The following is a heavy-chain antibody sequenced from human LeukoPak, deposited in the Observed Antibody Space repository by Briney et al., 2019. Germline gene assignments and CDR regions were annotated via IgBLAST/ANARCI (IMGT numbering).Heavy chain of an antibody. V-gene: IGHV3-30-3*01. J-gene: IGHJ4*02. D-gene: IGHD3-9*01. Sequence: GGSLRLSCAASGFTFSSYAMHWVRQAPGKGLEWVAVISYDGSNKYYADSVKGRFTISRDNSKNTLYLQMNSLRAEDMAVYYCARDQDDILTGQDDYWGQGTLVTVSS. CDR3: ARDQDDILTGQDDY. CDR1: GFTFSSYA. CDR2: ISYDGSNK.